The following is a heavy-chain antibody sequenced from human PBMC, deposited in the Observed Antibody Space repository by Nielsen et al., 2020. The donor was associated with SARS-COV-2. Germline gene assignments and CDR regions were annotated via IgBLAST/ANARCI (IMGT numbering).Heavy chain of an antibody. D-gene: IGHD1-14*01. CDR2: IIPIFGTA. CDR3: ARERTGRKNGLFDY. V-gene: IGHV1-69*01. Sequence: WVRQAPGQGLEWMGGIIPIFGTANYAQKFQGRVTITADESTSTAYMELSSLRSEDTAVYYCARERTGRKNGLFDYWGQGTLVTVSS. J-gene: IGHJ4*02.